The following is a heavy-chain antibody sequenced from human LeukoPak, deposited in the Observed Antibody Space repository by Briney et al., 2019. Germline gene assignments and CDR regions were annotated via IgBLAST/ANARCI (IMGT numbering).Heavy chain of an antibody. CDR2: ISSRGGGT. J-gene: IGHJ4*02. CDR3: AKRSDYGGNWNYFDY. Sequence: GGSLRLSCAASGFTFSSYSMNWVRQAPGKGLEWVSAISSRGGGTYYADSVKGRFTISRDNFKNTLYLQLNSLRVEDTAVYYCAKRSDYGGNWNYFDYWGQGTPVTVSS. V-gene: IGHV3-23*01. D-gene: IGHD4-23*01. CDR1: GFTFSSYS.